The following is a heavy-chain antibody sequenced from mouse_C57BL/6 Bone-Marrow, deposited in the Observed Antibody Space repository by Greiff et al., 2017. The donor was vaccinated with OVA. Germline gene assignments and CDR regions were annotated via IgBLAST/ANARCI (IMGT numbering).Heavy chain of an antibody. CDR3: ARNYYGSSYDRYFDV. V-gene: IGHV1-81*01. Sequence: QVQLKESGAELARPGASVKLSCKASGYTFTSYGISWVKQRTGQGLEWIGEIYPRSGNNYYNEKFKGKATLTADKSSSTEYMELRSLTSEDSAVYCCARNYYGSSYDRYFDVWGTGTTVTVSS. D-gene: IGHD1-1*01. CDR2: IYPRSGNN. CDR1: GYTFTSYG. J-gene: IGHJ1*03.